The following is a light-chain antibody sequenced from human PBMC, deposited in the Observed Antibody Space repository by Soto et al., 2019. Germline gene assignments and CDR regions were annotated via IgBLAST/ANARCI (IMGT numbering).Light chain of an antibody. J-gene: IGKJ5*01. Sequence: DIQMTQSPSTLSASVGDRVTITCRASQSLNNYLAWYQQKQGKAPKLLIYDASTLERGVPSRFSVIGSGRELTLTTTSPQPDDFATYYCQHYHRCLLTVGQRTSLELK. CDR3: QHYHRCLLT. CDR2: DAS. V-gene: IGKV1-5*01. CDR1: QSLNNY.